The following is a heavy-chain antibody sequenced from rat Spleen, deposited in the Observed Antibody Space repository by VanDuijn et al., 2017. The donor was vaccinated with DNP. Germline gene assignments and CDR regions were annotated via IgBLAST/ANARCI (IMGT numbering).Heavy chain of an antibody. V-gene: IGHV5S14*01. Sequence: PGRSLRLSCTVSGLTFSNHFMAWVRRSPTKGLEWVASIGPSGVATYFPDSVKGRFTISRDNAKNTQYLQMDSLRSEDTATYYCARLLPGYNVMDAWGQGASVTVSS. CDR1: GLTFSNHF. CDR2: IGPSGVAT. D-gene: IGHD1-4*01. J-gene: IGHJ4*01. CDR3: ARLLPGYNVMDA.